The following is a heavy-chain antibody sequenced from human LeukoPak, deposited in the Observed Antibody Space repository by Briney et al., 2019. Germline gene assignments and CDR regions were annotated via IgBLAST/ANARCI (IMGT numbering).Heavy chain of an antibody. V-gene: IGHV4-30-4*01. CDR3: ARMRFGYDNWYYYDSSGYQVNWFDP. D-gene: IGHD3-22*01. J-gene: IGHJ5*02. CDR2: INYSGST. Sequence: SETLSLTCTVSGGSISSGDYYWSWIRQPPGKGLEWIGYINYSGSTYYNPSLKSRVTISVDTSKNQFSLKLSSVTAADTAVYYCARMRFGYDNWYYYDSSGYQVNWFDPWGQGTLVTVSS. CDR1: GGSISSGDYY.